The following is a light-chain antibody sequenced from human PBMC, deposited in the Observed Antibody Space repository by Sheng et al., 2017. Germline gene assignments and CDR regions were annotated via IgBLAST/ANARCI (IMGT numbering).Light chain of an antibody. CDR3: QQYGSSLL. V-gene: IGKV3-20*01. CDR1: QSVSSSY. CDR2: GAS. J-gene: IGKJ2*01. Sequence: EIVLTQSPGTLSLSPGERATLSCRASQSVSSSYLAWYQQKPGQAPRLLIYGASSRATGIPDRFSGSGSGTDFTLTISRLEPEDFAVYYCQQYGSSLLFGQGTXLEIK.